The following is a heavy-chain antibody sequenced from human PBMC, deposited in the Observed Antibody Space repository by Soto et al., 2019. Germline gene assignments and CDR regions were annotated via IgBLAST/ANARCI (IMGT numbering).Heavy chain of an antibody. D-gene: IGHD3-22*01. Sequence: GGSLRLSCAASGFTFSSYAMSWVRQAPGKGLELVLAISGSGGSTYYADSVKGRFTISRDNSKNTLYLQMNSLRAEDTAVYYCAKDRPIYYDSSGYYSFGYWGQGTLVTVSS. CDR3: AKDRPIYYDSSGYYSFGY. V-gene: IGHV3-23*01. J-gene: IGHJ4*02. CDR1: GFTFSSYA. CDR2: ISGSGGST.